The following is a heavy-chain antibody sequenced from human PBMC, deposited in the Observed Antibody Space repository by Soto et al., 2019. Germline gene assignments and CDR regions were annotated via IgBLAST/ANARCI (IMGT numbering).Heavy chain of an antibody. CDR2: ISGSGGNT. D-gene: IGHD6-6*01. V-gene: IGHV3-23*01. CDR1: GFTFSSYA. Sequence: EVQLLEAGGGLVQPGGSLRLSCKASGFTFSSYAMSWVRQAPGKGLEWVSAISGSGGNTYYADSVKGRFTISRDNSRNPLYLQMNILRAEDTAVYYCATSITARPFDYWGQGALVTVSS. CDR3: ATSITARPFDY. J-gene: IGHJ4*02.